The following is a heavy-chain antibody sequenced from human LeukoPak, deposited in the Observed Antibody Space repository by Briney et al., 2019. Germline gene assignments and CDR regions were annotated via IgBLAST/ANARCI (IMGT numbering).Heavy chain of an antibody. CDR1: GFAFSSYE. D-gene: IGHD1-26*01. V-gene: IGHV3-48*03. Sequence: PGGSLRLSCAASGFAFSSYEMNWVRQAPGKGLEWVSYISSSGSTIYYADSVKGRFTISRDNAKNSLYLQMNSPRAEDTAVYYCARDPSPVSGSYYCDYWGQGTLVTVSS. CDR2: ISSSGSTI. CDR3: ARDPSPVSGSYYCDY. J-gene: IGHJ4*02.